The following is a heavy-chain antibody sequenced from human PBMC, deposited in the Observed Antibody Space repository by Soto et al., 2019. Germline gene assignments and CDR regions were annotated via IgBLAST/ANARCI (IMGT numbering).Heavy chain of an antibody. CDR1: GGSISSYY. Sequence: SETLSLTCTVSGGSISSYYWSWIRQPPGKGLEWIGYIYYSGSTNYNPSLKSRVTISVDTSKNQFSLKLSSVTAADTAVYYCARQRHYDFWSGYPPAPSFYYMDVWGKGTTVTVSS. CDR2: IYYSGST. J-gene: IGHJ6*03. V-gene: IGHV4-59*08. D-gene: IGHD3-3*01. CDR3: ARQRHYDFWSGYPPAPSFYYMDV.